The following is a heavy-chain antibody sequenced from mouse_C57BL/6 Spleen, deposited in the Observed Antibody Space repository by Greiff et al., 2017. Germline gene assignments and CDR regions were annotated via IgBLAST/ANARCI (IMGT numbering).Heavy chain of an antibody. CDR2: IDPENGDT. V-gene: IGHV14-4*01. D-gene: IGHD1-1*01. J-gene: IGHJ2*01. CDR3: TTGGYYGSSGYSFDY. CDR1: GFNIKDDY. Sequence: EVQLQQSGAELVRPGASVKLSCTASGFNIKDDYMHWVKQRPEQGLEWIGWIDPENGDTEYASKFQGKATMTAATSSNTAYMQLSSLTSEDTAVYYCTTGGYYGSSGYSFDYWGQGTTLTVSS.